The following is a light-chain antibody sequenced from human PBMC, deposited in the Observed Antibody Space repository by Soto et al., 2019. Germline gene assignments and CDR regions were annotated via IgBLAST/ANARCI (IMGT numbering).Light chain of an antibody. CDR1: QSVSSSY. CDR3: QQYGSSPSF. Sequence: EIVLTQSPGTLSLSPGERATLSCRASQSVSSSYLSWYQQKPGQAPRLLIYGASSRATGIPDRFSGSGSGTDFTLTISRLEPEDCAVYYCQQYGSSPSFFGQGTRLEIK. J-gene: IGKJ5*01. CDR2: GAS. V-gene: IGKV3-20*01.